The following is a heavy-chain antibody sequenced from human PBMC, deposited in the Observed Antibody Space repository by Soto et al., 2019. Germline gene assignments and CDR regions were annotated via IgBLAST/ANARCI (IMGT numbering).Heavy chain of an antibody. D-gene: IGHD3-10*01. CDR3: ARGIFEGDYYGSVPFDP. V-gene: IGHV3-30*03. CDR1: GFSFSNYA. Sequence: GGSLRLSCAASGFSFSNYAMHWVRQAPGKGLEWVGGISSDGNSKYYSDSVKGRFSISRDTPKNTLLLQMNCLRPEDTAVYYCARGIFEGDYYGSVPFDPWGQGTLVTVSS. CDR2: ISSDGNSK. J-gene: IGHJ5*02.